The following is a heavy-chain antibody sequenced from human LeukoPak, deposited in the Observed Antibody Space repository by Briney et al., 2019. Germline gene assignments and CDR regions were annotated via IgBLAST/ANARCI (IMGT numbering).Heavy chain of an antibody. CDR1: GGSISGYY. Sequence: LETLSLTCTVSGGSISGYYWSWLRQSPGKGLEWIGFIYSSGNTNYNPSFTSRATISVDTSKNQFSLKLNSVTAADTAVYYCARAPQYYYDSSGYYAFDYWGQGTLVTVSS. V-gene: IGHV4-59*01. J-gene: IGHJ4*02. CDR3: ARAPQYYYDSSGYYAFDY. D-gene: IGHD3-22*01. CDR2: IYSSGNT.